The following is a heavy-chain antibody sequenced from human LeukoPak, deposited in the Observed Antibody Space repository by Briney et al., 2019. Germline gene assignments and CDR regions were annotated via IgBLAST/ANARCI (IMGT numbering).Heavy chain of an antibody. D-gene: IGHD3-22*01. V-gene: IGHV4-61*02. J-gene: IGHJ3*02. CDR3: ARDSKWDSYDSSGGAFDI. Sequence: SQTLSLTCTVSGGSIGIGSYDWSWIRQPAGKGLEWIGRIYTSGSTNYNPSLKSRVTISVDTSKNQFSLKLSSVTAADTAVYYCARDSKWDSYDSSGGAFDIWGQGTMVTVSS. CDR1: GGSIGIGSYD. CDR2: IYTSGST.